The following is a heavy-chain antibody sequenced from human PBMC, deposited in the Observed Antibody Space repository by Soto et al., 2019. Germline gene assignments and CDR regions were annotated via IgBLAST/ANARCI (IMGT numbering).Heavy chain of an antibody. J-gene: IGHJ5*02. Sequence: EVQLVESGGGLIQPGGSLRLSCAASGFTVSSNYMSWVRQAPGKGLEWGSVIYSGGSTYYADSVKGRFTISRDNSKNTLYLQMNSLRAEDTAVYYCARAGSGSYFRKTNNWFDPWGQGTLVTVSS. CDR3: ARAGSGSYFRKTNNWFDP. CDR2: IYSGGST. D-gene: IGHD3-10*01. V-gene: IGHV3-53*01. CDR1: GFTVSSNY.